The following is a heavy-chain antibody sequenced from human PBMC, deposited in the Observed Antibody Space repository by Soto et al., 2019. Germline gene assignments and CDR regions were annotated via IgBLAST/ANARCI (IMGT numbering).Heavy chain of an antibody. V-gene: IGHV1-18*01. CDR3: ARENSYFDF. J-gene: IGHJ4*02. CDR2: ISAYNANA. CDR1: GYTFRNFG. Sequence: QIQLLQSGAEVKKPGASVKVTCKASGYTFRNFGISWVRQAPGQGLEWMGWISAYNANANYAQKFQGRLTMTADTSTSTAYMELRSLRYDDTAVYFRARENSYFDFWGQGTLVTVSS.